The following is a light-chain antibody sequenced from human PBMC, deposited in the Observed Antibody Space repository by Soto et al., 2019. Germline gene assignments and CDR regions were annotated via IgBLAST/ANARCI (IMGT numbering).Light chain of an antibody. Sequence: DIQMTQSPSSLSASVGDRVTITCRASPGISNYLAWYQQKTGRVPKLLIYAASTLQSGVPSRFSGSGSGTDFTLTISSLQPEDGATYYCQKFNSAPYTFGQWTKVEIK. J-gene: IGKJ2*01. CDR3: QKFNSAPYT. CDR1: PGISNY. V-gene: IGKV1-27*01. CDR2: AAS.